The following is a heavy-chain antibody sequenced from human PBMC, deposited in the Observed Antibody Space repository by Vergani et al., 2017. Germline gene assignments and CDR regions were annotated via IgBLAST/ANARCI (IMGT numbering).Heavy chain of an antibody. CDR2: IGNGGDSA. CDR3: ARTFGSTGSGGFDI. Sequence: EVQLLESGGGLVQPGGSLRLSCAASGFTFSSYAMRWVRQAPGKGLEWVSAIGNGGDSAFYRDSVKGRFTISRDNSKNTLYLQVNSLRAEDTAVYFCARTFGSTGSGGFDIWGKGTMVTVSS. D-gene: IGHD3-10*01. V-gene: IGHV3-23*01. J-gene: IGHJ3*02. CDR1: GFTFSSYA.